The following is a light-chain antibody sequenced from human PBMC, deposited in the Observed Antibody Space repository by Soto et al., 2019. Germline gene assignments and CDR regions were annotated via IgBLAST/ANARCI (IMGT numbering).Light chain of an antibody. V-gene: IGKV1-39*01. Sequence: DIQMTQSPSSLSASVGDTVTITCRASQTIAIYLNWYQQKPGKAPNLLIYEASSWQSGVPSRFTGRGSGTDFSLTISSLQPEDFATYYCQQSYNIPQTFGQGTRVEIK. CDR1: QTIAIY. CDR3: QQSYNIPQT. CDR2: EAS. J-gene: IGKJ1*01.